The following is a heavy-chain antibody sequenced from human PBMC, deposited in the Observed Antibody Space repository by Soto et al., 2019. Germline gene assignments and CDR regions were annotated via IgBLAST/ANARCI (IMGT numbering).Heavy chain of an antibody. J-gene: IGHJ5*02. D-gene: IGHD2-2*02. CDR2: ISAYNGNT. V-gene: IGHV1-18*04. Sequence: GASVKVSCKASGYTFTSYGISWVRQAPGQGLEWMGWISAYNGNTNYAQKLQGRVTMTTDTSTSTAYMELRSLRSDDTAVYYCARDGYCSSPSCDTEDNRFDPWGQGTLVTVSS. CDR1: GYTFTSYG. CDR3: ARDGYCSSPSCDTEDNRFDP.